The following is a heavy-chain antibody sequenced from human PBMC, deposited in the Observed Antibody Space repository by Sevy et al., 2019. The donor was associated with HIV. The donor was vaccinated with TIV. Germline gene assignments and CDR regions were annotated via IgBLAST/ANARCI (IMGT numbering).Heavy chain of an antibody. V-gene: IGHV3-33*01. CDR1: GFTLSSYG. CDR2: IRYDGSNK. Sequence: GGSLRLSCAASGFTLSSYGMHWVRQAPGKGLEWVAVIRYDGSNKYYADSVKGRFTISRDNSKNTLYLQMNSLRAEDTPVYYCARDRLGITISAEWGGGMDVWGQGTTVTVSS. CDR3: ARDRLGITISAEWGGGMDV. J-gene: IGHJ6*02. D-gene: IGHD3-3*01.